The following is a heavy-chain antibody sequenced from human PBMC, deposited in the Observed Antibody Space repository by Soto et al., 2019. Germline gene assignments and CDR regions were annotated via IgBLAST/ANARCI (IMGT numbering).Heavy chain of an antibody. D-gene: IGHD3-3*01. CDR1: GGSISSYY. Sequence: QVQLQESGPGLVKPSETLSLTCTVSGGSISSYYWSWIRQPPGKGLEWIGYIYYSGSTNYNPSLKSRVTISVDTSKNQFSLKLSSVTAADTAVYYCARESTRFLEGMGWFDPWGQGTLVTVSS. V-gene: IGHV4-59*01. CDR3: ARESTRFLEGMGWFDP. J-gene: IGHJ5*02. CDR2: IYYSGST.